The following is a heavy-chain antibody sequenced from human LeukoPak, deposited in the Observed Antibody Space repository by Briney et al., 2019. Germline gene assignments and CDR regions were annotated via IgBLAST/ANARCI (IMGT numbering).Heavy chain of an antibody. Sequence: PSETLSLTCAVSGGSISIGTYYWGWIRQPPGKGLEWIGHIYYSGSTYYNPALKSRVTISLDTAKNNFSLKLSSVTAADTAVYYCARDRGYSYGHVGWFDPWGQGTLVTVSS. CDR2: IYYSGST. V-gene: IGHV4-39*07. CDR3: ARDRGYSYGHVGWFDP. J-gene: IGHJ5*02. D-gene: IGHD5-18*01. CDR1: GGSISIGTYY.